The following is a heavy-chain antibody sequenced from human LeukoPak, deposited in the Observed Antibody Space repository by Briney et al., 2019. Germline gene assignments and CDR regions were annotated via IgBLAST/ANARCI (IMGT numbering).Heavy chain of an antibody. CDR2: ISAYNGNT. CDR3: ARDYLSAGTSAFDI. D-gene: IGHD6-19*01. CDR1: GYTFTSYG. V-gene: IGHV1-18*01. J-gene: IGHJ3*02. Sequence: AASVKVSCKASGYTFTSYGISWVRQAPGQGLEWMGWISAYNGNTDYAQKLQGRVTMTTDTSTSTAYMELRSLRSDDTAVYYCARDYLSAGTSAFDIWGQGTMVTVSS.